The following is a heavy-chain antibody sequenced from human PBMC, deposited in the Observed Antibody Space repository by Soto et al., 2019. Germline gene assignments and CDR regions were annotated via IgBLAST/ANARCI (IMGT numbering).Heavy chain of an antibody. CDR2: IKSKTDGGTT. J-gene: IGHJ3*02. D-gene: IGHD3-22*01. CDR1: GFTFSNAW. Sequence: PGGSLRLSCAASGFTFSNAWMSWVRHAPGKGLEWVGRIKSKTDGGTTDYAAPVKGRFTISRDDSKNTLYLQMNSLKTEDAAVYYCTSMYYYDSSGHSDAFDIWGQGTMVTVSS. CDR3: TSMYYYDSSGHSDAFDI. V-gene: IGHV3-15*01.